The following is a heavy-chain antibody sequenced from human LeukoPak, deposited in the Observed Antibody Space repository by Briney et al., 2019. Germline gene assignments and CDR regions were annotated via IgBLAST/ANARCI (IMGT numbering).Heavy chain of an antibody. V-gene: IGHV3-30*01. CDR1: GFTFSSNA. J-gene: IGHJ6*03. D-gene: IGHD1-26*01. Sequence: GGSLRLSCAASGFTFSSNAMHWVRQAPGKGLEWVAVISYDGSNKYYADSVKGRFTISRDNPKNTLYLQMNSLRAEDTAVYYCAREAVVGALGYYYMDVWGKGTTVTVSS. CDR2: ISYDGSNK. CDR3: AREAVVGALGYYYMDV.